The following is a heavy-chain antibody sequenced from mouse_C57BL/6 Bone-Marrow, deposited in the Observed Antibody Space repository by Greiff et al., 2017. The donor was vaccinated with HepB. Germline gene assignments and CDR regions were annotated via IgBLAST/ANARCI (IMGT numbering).Heavy chain of an antibody. CDR1: GYTFTSYW. J-gene: IGHJ3*01. V-gene: IGHV1-53*01. CDR2: INPSNGGT. Sequence: QVHVKQPGTELVKPGASVKLSCKASGYTFTSYWMHWVKQRPGQGLEWIGNINPSNGGTNYNEKFKSKATLTVDKSSSTAYMQLSSLTSEDSAVYYCAKFPAYFSWFAYWGQGTLVTVSA. CDR3: AKFPAYFSWFAY. D-gene: IGHD2-10*01.